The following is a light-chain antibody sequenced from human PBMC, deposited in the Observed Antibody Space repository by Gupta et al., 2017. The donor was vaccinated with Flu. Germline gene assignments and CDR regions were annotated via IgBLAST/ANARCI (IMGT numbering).Light chain of an antibody. CDR1: QSISSN. J-gene: IGKJ2*01. V-gene: IGKV3-15*01. CDR2: GAS. CDR3: QQYNNWPPQYT. Sequence: EIVLTPSPATLSASPGERATLSCRASQSISSNLAWYQQKPGQAPRLLIYGASTKATGIPARFSGSGSGTEFTLTISSLQSEDFAFYYCQQYNNWPPQYTFGQGTKLQIE.